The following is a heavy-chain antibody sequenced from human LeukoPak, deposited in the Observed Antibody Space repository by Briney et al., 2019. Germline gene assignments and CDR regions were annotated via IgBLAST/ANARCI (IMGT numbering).Heavy chain of an antibody. D-gene: IGHD6-13*01. Sequence: SETLSLTCTVSGGSMRSYYWSWIRQPPGKGLEWIGYIYYSGSTNYNPSLKSRVTISVDTSKNQFSLKLSSVTAADTAVYYCARGRLSYSHYGMDVWGQGTTVTVSS. CDR2: IYYSGST. CDR1: GGSMRSYY. J-gene: IGHJ6*02. CDR3: ARGRLSYSHYGMDV. V-gene: IGHV4-59*01.